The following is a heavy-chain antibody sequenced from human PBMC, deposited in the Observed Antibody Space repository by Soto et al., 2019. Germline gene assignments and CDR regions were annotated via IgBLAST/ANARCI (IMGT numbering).Heavy chain of an antibody. J-gene: IGHJ2*01. Sequence: EVQLLESGGGLARPGGSLRLSCVASGFTFSDYAMTWVRQAPGKGLEWVATISATGGNIEYTDSLKGRFTISRDNSKNTLYLQLNGLTSDYTAVHYCAKVAGGFGYFDLWGRGTLVTVSS. CDR1: GFTFSDYA. V-gene: IGHV3-23*01. D-gene: IGHD3-3*01. CDR2: ISATGGNI. CDR3: AKVAGGFGYFDL.